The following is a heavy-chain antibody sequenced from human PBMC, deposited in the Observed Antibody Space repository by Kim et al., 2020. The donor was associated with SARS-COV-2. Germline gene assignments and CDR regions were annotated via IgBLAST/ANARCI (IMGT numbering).Heavy chain of an antibody. V-gene: IGHV3-64*01. Sequence: GGSLRLSCAASGFTFSSYAIHWVRQAPGKGLEYVSAISSNGGSTYYANSVKGRFTISRDNSKNTLYLQMGSLRAEDMAVYYCARGGLFANTAMADTIFDYWGHGTLVTVSS. D-gene: IGHD5-18*01. CDR2: ISSNGGST. CDR3: ARGGLFANTAMADTIFDY. J-gene: IGHJ4*01. CDR1: GFTFSSYA.